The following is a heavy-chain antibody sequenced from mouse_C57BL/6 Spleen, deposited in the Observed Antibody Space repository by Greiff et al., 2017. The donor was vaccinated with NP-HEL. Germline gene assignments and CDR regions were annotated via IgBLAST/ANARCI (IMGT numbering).Heavy chain of an antibody. Sequence: EVKVVESGGGLVKPGGSLKLSCAASGFTFSSYAMSWVRQTPEKRLEWVATISDGGSYTYYPDNVKGRFTISRDNAKNNLYLQMSHLKSEDTAMYYCARKKDSYWYFDVWGTGTTVTVSS. CDR3: ARKKDSYWYFDV. D-gene: IGHD2-12*01. CDR1: GFTFSSYA. CDR2: ISDGGSYT. V-gene: IGHV5-4*03. J-gene: IGHJ1*03.